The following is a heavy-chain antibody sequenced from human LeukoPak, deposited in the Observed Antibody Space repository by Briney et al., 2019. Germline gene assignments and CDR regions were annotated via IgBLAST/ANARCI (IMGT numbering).Heavy chain of an antibody. CDR2: ISGSGNKF. Sequence: GGSLRLSCAASGFTFSRYEMNWVRQAPGKGLEWVSYISGSGNKFYYADSVKGRVTISRDNAKNSLFLQMDSLRAEDTAVYYCAGNYDYWGQGTLVTVSS. CDR1: GFTFSRYE. V-gene: IGHV3-48*03. J-gene: IGHJ4*02. CDR3: AGNYDY. D-gene: IGHD5-24*01.